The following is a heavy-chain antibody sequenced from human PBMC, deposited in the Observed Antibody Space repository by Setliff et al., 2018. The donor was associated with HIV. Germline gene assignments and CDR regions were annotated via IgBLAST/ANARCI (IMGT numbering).Heavy chain of an antibody. Sequence: LSLTCSLSGGSINDHYFSWIRQSPGKGLEWSGSIHHSGTAYDNPSLKSRVTISVDPSKNQILLRLSSVTAADTAVYYCARLSGGMVPNYWGQGTQVTVSS. CDR3: ARLSGGMVPNY. CDR2: IHHSGTA. J-gene: IGHJ4*02. V-gene: IGHV4-59*04. D-gene: IGHD3-10*01. CDR1: GGSINDHY.